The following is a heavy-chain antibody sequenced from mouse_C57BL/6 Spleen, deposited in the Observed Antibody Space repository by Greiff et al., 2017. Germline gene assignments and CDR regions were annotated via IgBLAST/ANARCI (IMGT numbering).Heavy chain of an antibody. CDR2: ISYDGSN. V-gene: IGHV3-6*01. Sequence: VQLQESGPGLVKPSQSLSLTCSVTGYSITSGYYWNWIRQFPGNKLEWMGYISYDGSNNYNPSLKNRISITRDTSKNQFFLKLNSVTTEDTATYYCARVTTTVGHYFDYWGQGTTLTVSS. CDR1: GYSITSGYY. J-gene: IGHJ2*01. CDR3: ARVTTTVGHYFDY. D-gene: IGHD1-1*01.